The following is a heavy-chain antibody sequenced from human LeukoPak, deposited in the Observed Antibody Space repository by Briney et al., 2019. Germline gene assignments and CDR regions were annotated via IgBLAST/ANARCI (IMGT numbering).Heavy chain of an antibody. CDR3: ARELPLDYYDSSGYESDY. D-gene: IGHD3-22*01. Sequence: ASVKVSCKTSGYTFTSYAMHWVRQAPGQGLEWMGWINTNTGNPTYAQGFTGRFVFSLDISVSTAYLQISSLKAEDTAVYYCARELPLDYYDSSGYESDYWGQGTLVTVSS. J-gene: IGHJ4*02. CDR2: INTNTGNP. V-gene: IGHV7-4-1*02. CDR1: GYTFTSYA.